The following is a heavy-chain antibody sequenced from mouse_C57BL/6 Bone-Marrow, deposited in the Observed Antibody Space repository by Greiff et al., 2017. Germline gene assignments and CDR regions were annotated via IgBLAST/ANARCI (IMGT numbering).Heavy chain of an antibody. CDR2: INPYNGGT. CDR1: GYTFTDYY. Sequence: DVHLVESGPVLVKPGASVKMSCKASGYTFTDYYMNWVKQSHGKSLEWIGVINPYNGGTSYNQKFKGKATLTVDKSSSTAYMELNSLTSEDSAVYYCARKDGYYVGFAYWGQGTLVTVSA. CDR3: ARKDGYYVGFAY. D-gene: IGHD2-3*01. V-gene: IGHV1-19*01. J-gene: IGHJ3*01.